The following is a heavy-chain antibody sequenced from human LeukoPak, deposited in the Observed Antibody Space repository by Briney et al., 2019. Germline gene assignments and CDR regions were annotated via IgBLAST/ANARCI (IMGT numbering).Heavy chain of an antibody. CDR1: GGSISSSNW. D-gene: IGHD2-2*01. CDR2: IYHSGST. CDR3: ATSTRSRGPAFDI. J-gene: IGHJ3*02. Sequence: SETLSLTCAVSGGSISSSNWWSWVRRPPGKGLEWIGEIYHSGSTNYNPSLKSRVTISVDTSKNQFSLNLSSVTAADTALYYCATSTRSRGPAFDIWGQGTLVTVSS. V-gene: IGHV4-4*02.